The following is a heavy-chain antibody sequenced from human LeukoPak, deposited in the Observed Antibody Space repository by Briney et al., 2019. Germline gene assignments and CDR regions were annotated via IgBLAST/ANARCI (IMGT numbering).Heavy chain of an antibody. J-gene: IGHJ4*02. CDR1: GGSISSYY. CDR3: AREGSSWYIADY. V-gene: IGHV4-34*01. CDR2: TSHSGST. D-gene: IGHD6-13*01. Sequence: SETQSLTCTVSGGSISSYYWSWLRHPAGKGLEWIGETSHSGSTNYNPSLKSRVTISVDTSKNQFSLNLSSVTAADTAVYYCAREGSSWYIADYWGQGTLVTVSS.